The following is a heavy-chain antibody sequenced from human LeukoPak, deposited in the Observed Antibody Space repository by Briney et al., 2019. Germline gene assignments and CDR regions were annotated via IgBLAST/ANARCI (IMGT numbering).Heavy chain of an antibody. Sequence: WVRQAPGKGLEWVAFIRYDGSNKYYADSVKGRFTISRDNSKNTLYLQMNSLRAEDTAVYYCAKNSRITMVRGVIITPDYWGQGTLVTVSS. V-gene: IGHV3-30*02. CDR3: AKNSRITMVRGVIITPDY. CDR2: IRYDGSNK. D-gene: IGHD3-10*01. J-gene: IGHJ4*02.